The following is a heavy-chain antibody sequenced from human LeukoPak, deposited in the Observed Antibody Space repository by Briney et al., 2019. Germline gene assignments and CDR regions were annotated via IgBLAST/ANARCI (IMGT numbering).Heavy chain of an antibody. CDR2: IYYSGST. CDR1: GGSVSSGNYY. V-gene: IGHV4-61*01. Sequence: PSETLSLTCTVSGGSVSSGNYYWSWIRQPPGKGLEWIGYIYYSGSTNYNPSLKSRVTISVDTSKNQFSLKLSSVTAADTAVYYCARDCSGGSCYDYWGQGTLVTVSS. J-gene: IGHJ4*02. D-gene: IGHD2-15*01. CDR3: ARDCSGGSCYDY.